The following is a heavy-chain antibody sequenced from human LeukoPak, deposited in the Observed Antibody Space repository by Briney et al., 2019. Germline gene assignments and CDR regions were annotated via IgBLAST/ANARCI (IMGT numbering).Heavy chain of an antibody. CDR1: GGSVSSGSYY. V-gene: IGHV4-61*02. D-gene: IGHD5-18*01. CDR3: ARERIQLNWFDP. Sequence: SETLPLTCTVSGGSVSSGSYYWSWIRQPAGKGLEWIGRIYTSGSTNYNPSLKSRVTISVDTSKNQFSLKLSSVTAADTAVYYCARERIQLNWFDPWGQGTLVTVSS. CDR2: IYTSGST. J-gene: IGHJ5*02.